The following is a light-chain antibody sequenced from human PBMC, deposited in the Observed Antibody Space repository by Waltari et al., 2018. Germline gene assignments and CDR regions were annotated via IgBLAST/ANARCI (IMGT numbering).Light chain of an antibody. CDR3: AAWDDSLNGVV. V-gene: IGLV1-44*01. CDR1: SSNIGSNT. J-gene: IGLJ2*01. CDR2: SNN. Sequence: QSVLTQPPSASGTPGQRVTLSCSGSSSNIGSNTVKWYQQLPGTAPKLLIHSNNQRPSGVPDRFSGSKSGTSASLAISGLQSEDEADYYCAAWDDSLNGVVFGGGTKLTVL.